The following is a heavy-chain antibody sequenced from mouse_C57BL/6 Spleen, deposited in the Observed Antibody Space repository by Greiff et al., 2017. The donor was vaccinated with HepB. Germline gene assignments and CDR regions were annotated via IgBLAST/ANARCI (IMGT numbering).Heavy chain of an antibody. CDR3: AIEGYSNYKFAY. V-gene: IGHV1-74*01. Sequence: QVQLKQPGAELVKPGASVKVSCKASGYTFTSYWMHWVKQRPGQGLEWIGRIHPSDSDTNYNQKFKGKATLTVDKSSSTAYMQLSSLTSEDSAVYYCAIEGYSNYKFAYWGQGTLVTVSA. D-gene: IGHD2-5*01. CDR2: IHPSDSDT. CDR1: GYTFTSYW. J-gene: IGHJ3*01.